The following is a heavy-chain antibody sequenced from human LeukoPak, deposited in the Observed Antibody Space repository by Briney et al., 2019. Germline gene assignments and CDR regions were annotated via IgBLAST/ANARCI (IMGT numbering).Heavy chain of an antibody. J-gene: IGHJ6*03. Sequence: SETLSLTCAVYGGSFSGYYWSWIRQPPGKGLEWIGEINHSGSTNYDPSLKSRVTMSVDTSKNQFSLKLNSVTAADTAVYYCARLVYDTYYYYYMDVWGKGTTVTVSS. V-gene: IGHV4-34*01. CDR2: INHSGST. CDR3: ARLVYDTYYYYYMDV. D-gene: IGHD3-22*01. CDR1: GGSFSGYY.